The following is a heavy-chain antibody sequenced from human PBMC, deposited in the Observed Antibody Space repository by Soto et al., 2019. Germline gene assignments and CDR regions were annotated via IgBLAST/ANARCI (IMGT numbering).Heavy chain of an antibody. CDR3: ASLSGGGGFDY. CDR2: ISYDGRKK. D-gene: IGHD3-16*01. J-gene: IGHJ4*02. V-gene: IGHV3-30*03. Sequence: QVQLVESGGGVVQPGRSLRLSCAASGFTFSSYGMHWVRQAPGKGLEWVAVISYDGRKKYYADSVKGRFTISRDNSKNALNLQMGSLGADDTAVYSWASLSGGGGFDYWGQGTLVTVSS. CDR1: GFTFSSYG.